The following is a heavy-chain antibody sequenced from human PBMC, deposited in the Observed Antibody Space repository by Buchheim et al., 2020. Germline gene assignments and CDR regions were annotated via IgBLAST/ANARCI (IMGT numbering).Heavy chain of an antibody. CDR3: ARGLYYYDSSGPRTYYYYYGMDV. J-gene: IGHJ6*02. Sequence: QVQLQESGPGLVKPSQTLSLTCTVSGGSISSGGYYWSWIRQHPGKGLEWIGYIYYSGSTYYNPSLKSRVTIPVDTSTNQFSLKLSSVTAADTAVYYCARGLYYYDSSGPRTYYYYYGMDVWGQGTT. D-gene: IGHD3-22*01. CDR2: IYYSGST. CDR1: GGSISSGGYY. V-gene: IGHV4-31*03.